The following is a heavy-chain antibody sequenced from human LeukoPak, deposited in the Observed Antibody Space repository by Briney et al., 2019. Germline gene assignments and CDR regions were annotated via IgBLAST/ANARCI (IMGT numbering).Heavy chain of an antibody. CDR3: AKRGLKEFDF. CDR1: GFTFSSSA. J-gene: IGHJ4*02. V-gene: IGHV3-23*01. CDR2: ISGRSSNT. D-gene: IGHD3-10*01. Sequence: GGSLRLSCAASGFTFSSSAMSWVRQAPGKGLEWVSAISGRSSNTYYADSVKGRFTISRDSSRNTLYLQMSSLRAEDTAVYYCAKRGLKEFDFWGQGTLVTVSS.